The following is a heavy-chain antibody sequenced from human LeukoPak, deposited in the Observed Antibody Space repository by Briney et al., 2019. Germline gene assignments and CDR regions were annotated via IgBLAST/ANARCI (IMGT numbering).Heavy chain of an antibody. J-gene: IGHJ5*02. CDR1: GFTFSSYT. D-gene: IGHD1-26*01. CDR2: ISSSGSTI. V-gene: IGHV3-48*04. Sequence: GGSLRLSCAASGFTFSSYTMNWVRQAPGKGLEWVSYISSSGSTIYYADSVKGRFTISRDNAKNSLYLQMNSLRAEDTAVYYCARAPKYRLVGVPKGPFDPWGQGTLVTVSS. CDR3: ARAPKYRLVGVPKGPFDP.